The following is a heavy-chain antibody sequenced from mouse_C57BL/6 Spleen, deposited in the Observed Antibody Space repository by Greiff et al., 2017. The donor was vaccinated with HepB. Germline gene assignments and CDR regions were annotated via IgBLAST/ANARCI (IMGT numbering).Heavy chain of an antibody. V-gene: IGHV5-9-1*02. J-gene: IGHJ1*03. D-gene: IGHD1-1*01. CDR2: LSSGGDYI. CDR3: TRDGAYGSNWYFDV. Sequence: EVQRVESGEGLVKPGGSLKLSCAASGFTFSSYAMSWVRQTPEKRLEWVAYLSSGGDYIYYADTVKGRFTISRDNARNTLYLQMSSLKSEDTAMYYCTRDGAYGSNWYFDVWGTGTTVTVSS. CDR1: GFTFSSYA.